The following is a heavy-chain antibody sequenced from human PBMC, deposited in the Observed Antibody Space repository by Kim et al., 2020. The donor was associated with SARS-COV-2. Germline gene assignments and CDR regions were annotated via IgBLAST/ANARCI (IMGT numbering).Heavy chain of an antibody. J-gene: IGHJ4*02. Sequence: KFQGRVPITRDTSASTAYMGLSSLRSEDTAVYYCARGGDVVVVAATFDYWGQGTLVTVSS. V-gene: IGHV1-3*01. CDR3: ARGGDVVVVAATFDY. D-gene: IGHD2-15*01.